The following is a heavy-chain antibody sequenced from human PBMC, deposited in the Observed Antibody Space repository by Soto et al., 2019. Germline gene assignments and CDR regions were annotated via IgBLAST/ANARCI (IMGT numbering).Heavy chain of an antibody. Sequence: QVQLVQSGAEVKKPWASVKVSCKASGYTFTSYCISWVRQAPGQGLEWMGWISAYYGNTNYAQKLQGRVTMTTDTSTSTAYMELRSLRSDDTAVYYCARDPEMHDFWSGYYLYYYYNMDVRGKGTTVTVSS. CDR2: ISAYYGNT. V-gene: IGHV1-18*01. J-gene: IGHJ6*03. CDR1: GYTFTSYC. CDR3: ARDPEMHDFWSGYYLYYYYNMDV. D-gene: IGHD3-3*01.